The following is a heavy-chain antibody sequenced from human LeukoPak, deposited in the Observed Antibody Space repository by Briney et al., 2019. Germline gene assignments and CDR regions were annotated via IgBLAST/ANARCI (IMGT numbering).Heavy chain of an antibody. D-gene: IGHD3-10*01. CDR2: INPNSGGT. V-gene: IGHV1-2*06. Sequence: ASVKVSCKASGYTFTGYYMHWVRQAPGQGLEWMGRINPNSGGTNYAQKFQGRVTMTRDTSISTAYMELSRMRSDDAAVYYCAREAKPPYYYGSGSGYYDYMDVWGKGATVTVSS. CDR1: GYTFTGYY. CDR3: AREAKPPYYYGSGSGYYDYMDV. J-gene: IGHJ6*03.